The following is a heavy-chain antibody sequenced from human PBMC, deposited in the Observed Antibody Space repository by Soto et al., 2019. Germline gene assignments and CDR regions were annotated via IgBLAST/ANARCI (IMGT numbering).Heavy chain of an antibody. CDR3: ARPLGGYYDSSGLRAFDI. J-gene: IGHJ3*02. CDR2: INAGNGNT. CDR1: GYTFTSYA. V-gene: IGHV1-3*01. Sequence: ASVKVSCKASGYTFTSYAMHWVRQAPGQRLEWMGWINAGNGNTKYSQKFQGRVTITRDTSASTAYMELSSLRSEDTAVYYCARPLGGYYDSSGLRAFDIWGQGTMVTVS. D-gene: IGHD3-22*01.